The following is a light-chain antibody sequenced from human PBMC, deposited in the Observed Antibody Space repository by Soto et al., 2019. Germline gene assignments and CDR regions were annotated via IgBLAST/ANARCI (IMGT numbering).Light chain of an antibody. Sequence: DIVMTQSPLSLPVTPGEPASISCTSSQSLLHSNGYNYLDWYLQKPGQSPQLLIYLGSNRASGVPDRFSGSGSGTDFTLTISRVESEDVGVYYCMQSLQTPLTVGGGTKVEIK. CDR3: MQSLQTPLT. CDR2: LGS. V-gene: IGKV2-28*01. J-gene: IGKJ4*01. CDR1: QSLLHSNGYNY.